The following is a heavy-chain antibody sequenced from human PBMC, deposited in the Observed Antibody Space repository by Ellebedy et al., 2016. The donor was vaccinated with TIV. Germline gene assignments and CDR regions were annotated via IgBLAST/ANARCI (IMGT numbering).Heavy chain of an antibody. Sequence: GGSLRLSCATSGFTFSNYWMTWVRQAPGKGLEWVANIKQDGGETYYVDSVKGRFTISRDNAMSSLYLQMNSLRAEDTAVYYCLRGMHYWGQGTLVTVSS. D-gene: IGHD2-8*01. CDR3: LRGMHY. J-gene: IGHJ4*02. V-gene: IGHV3-7*01. CDR2: IKQDGGET. CDR1: GFTFSNYW.